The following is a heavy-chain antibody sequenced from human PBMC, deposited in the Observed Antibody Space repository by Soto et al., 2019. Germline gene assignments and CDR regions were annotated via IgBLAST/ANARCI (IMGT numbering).Heavy chain of an antibody. D-gene: IGHD6-13*01. V-gene: IGHV3-23*01. CDR1: GFTFSSYA. CDR3: AKDSSSWKYNWFDP. CDR2: IIRSVCGI. Sequence: GGSLRLSCAASGFTFSSYAMNWVRQAPGKGLELVSAIIRSVCGIYYADSVKGRFTISRDNFRNTLYLQMNSLRAEDTAVYYCAKDSSSWKYNWFDPWGQGTLVTVSS. J-gene: IGHJ5*02.